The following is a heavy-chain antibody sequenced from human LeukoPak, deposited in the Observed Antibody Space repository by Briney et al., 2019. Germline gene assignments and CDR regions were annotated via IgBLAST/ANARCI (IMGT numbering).Heavy chain of an antibody. V-gene: IGHV3-23*01. CDR1: GFTLSGFA. Sequence: PGGSLRLSCAASGFTLSGFAMSWVRRTPGKGLAWVSGISGSGDNTLYADSVKGRFTISRDNSKNTLNLEMNSLRAEDTAIYYCAKMKGHPLPKYYMDVWGQGTTVTVSS. J-gene: IGHJ6*01. CDR3: AKMKGHPLPKYYMDV. D-gene: IGHD1-26*01. CDR2: ISGSGDNT.